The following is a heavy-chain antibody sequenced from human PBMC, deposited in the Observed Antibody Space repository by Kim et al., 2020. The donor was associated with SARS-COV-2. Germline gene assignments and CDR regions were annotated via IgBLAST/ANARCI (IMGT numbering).Heavy chain of an antibody. D-gene: IGHD3-10*01. V-gene: IGHV4-39*07. Sequence: LKSRVTISVDTSKNQFSLKLSSVTAADTAVYYCAGALYYYGSGSFYGMDVWGQGTTVTVSS. J-gene: IGHJ6*02. CDR3: AGALYYYGSGSFYGMDV.